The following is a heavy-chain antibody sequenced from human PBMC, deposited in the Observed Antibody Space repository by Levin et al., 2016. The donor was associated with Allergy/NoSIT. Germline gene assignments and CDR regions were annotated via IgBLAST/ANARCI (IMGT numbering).Heavy chain of an antibody. CDR3: ATRITVAGRGSFDP. J-gene: IGHJ5*02. V-gene: IGHV4-39*01. CDR2: ISATGST. D-gene: IGHD6-19*01. Sequence: WIRQPPGKGLECIGSISATGSTNYNPFLRSRVTIFKDTSKNQFSLQLSSVTAADTAVYYCATRITVAGRGSFDPWGQGTLVTVSS.